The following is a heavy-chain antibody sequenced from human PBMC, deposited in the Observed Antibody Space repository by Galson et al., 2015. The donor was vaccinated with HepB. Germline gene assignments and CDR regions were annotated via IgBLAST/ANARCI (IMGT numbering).Heavy chain of an antibody. V-gene: IGHV1-18*01. CDR2: ISAYNGNT. D-gene: IGHD2-2*01. CDR3: ARDRYSYCSSTSCLRGMDV. CDR1: GYTFTNYG. Sequence: SVKVSCKASGYTFTNYGISWVRQAPGQGLEWMGRISAYNGNTNYAQKFQGRVTMTTDTSTSTAYVDLRSLRSDDTAVYYCARDRYSYCSSTSCLRGMDVWGQGTTVTVSS. J-gene: IGHJ6*02.